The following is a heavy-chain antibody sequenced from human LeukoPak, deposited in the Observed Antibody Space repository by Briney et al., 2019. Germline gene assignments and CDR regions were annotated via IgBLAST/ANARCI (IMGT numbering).Heavy chain of an antibody. CDR1: GFTFDDYA. CDR3: GFDYRSY. Sequence: GGSLRLSCAASGFTFDDYAMHWVRQAPGKGLEWVSGISWNSGSIGYADSVKGRFTISRDNAKNSLYLQMNSLRAEDTAVYYCGFDYRSYWGQGTLVTVSS. D-gene: IGHD4-11*01. CDR2: ISWNSGSI. V-gene: IGHV3-9*01. J-gene: IGHJ4*02.